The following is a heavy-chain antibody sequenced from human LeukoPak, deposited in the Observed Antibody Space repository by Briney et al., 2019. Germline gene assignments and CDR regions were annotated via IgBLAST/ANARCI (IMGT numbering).Heavy chain of an antibody. V-gene: IGHV4-30-4*08. J-gene: IGHJ4*02. Sequence: SETLSLTCTVSGGSISSGDYYWSWMRQPPGKGLEWIGYIYYSGSTYYNPSLKSRVTISVDTSKNQFSLKLSSVTAADTAVYYCARLDSSGTAAIDYWGQGTLVTVSS. CDR3: ARLDSSGTAAIDY. CDR2: IYYSGST. CDR1: GGSISSGDYY. D-gene: IGHD3-22*01.